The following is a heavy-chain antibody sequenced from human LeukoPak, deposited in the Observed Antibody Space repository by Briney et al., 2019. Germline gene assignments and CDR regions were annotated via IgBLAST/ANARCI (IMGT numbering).Heavy chain of an antibody. D-gene: IGHD3-10*01. CDR1: GFTFSSYW. Sequence: GGSLRLSCAASGFTFSSYWMSWVRQAPGKGLEWVANINQDGSEKYYVDSVKGRFTISRDNAKNSLYLQMKSLRAEDTAVDYCASSYYYGSWSYYSRDYYYGMDVWGKGTTVTVS. V-gene: IGHV3-7*03. CDR2: INQDGSEK. CDR3: ASSYYYGSWSYYSRDYYYGMDV. J-gene: IGHJ6*04.